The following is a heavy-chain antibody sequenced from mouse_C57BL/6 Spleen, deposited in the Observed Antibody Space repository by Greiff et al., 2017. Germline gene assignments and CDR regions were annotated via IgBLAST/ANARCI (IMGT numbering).Heavy chain of an antibody. V-gene: IGHV10-1*01. CDR2: IRSKSNNYAT. D-gene: IGHD2-3*01. CDR3: VRQGIYDGYAWFAY. J-gene: IGHJ3*01. Sequence: EVKLVESGGGLVQPKGSLKLSCAASGFSFNTYAMNWVRQAPGKGLEWVARIRSKSNNYATYYADSVKDRFTISRDDSESMLYLQMNNLKTEDTAMYYCVRQGIYDGYAWFAYWGQGTLVTVSA. CDR1: GFSFNTYA.